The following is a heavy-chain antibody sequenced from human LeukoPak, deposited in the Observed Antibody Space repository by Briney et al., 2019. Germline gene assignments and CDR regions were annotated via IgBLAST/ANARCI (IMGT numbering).Heavy chain of an antibody. CDR2: IYTSGST. J-gene: IGHJ5*02. V-gene: IGHV4-61*02. CDR3: AVNLVPATSVSWFDP. D-gene: IGHD2-2*01. Sequence: SETLSLTCTVSGGSISSGSYYWSWIRQPAGKGLEWIGRIYTSGSTNYNPSLKSRVTMSVDTSMNQFSLKLSSVTAADTAVYYCAVNLVPATSVSWFDPWGQGTLVTVSS. CDR1: GGSISSGSYY.